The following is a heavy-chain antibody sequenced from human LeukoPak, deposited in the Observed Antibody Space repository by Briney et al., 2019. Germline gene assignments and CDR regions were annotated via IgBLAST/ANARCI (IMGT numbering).Heavy chain of an antibody. CDR2: ISGSGGST. Sequence: GGSLRLSCAASGFTFSSYAMSWVRQAPGKGLEWVSAISGSGGSTYYADSVKGRFTISRDNSKNTLYLQMNSLRAEDTAVYYCAKGPGVMVRGVSGPYGMDVWSQGTTVTVSS. CDR1: GFTFSSYA. D-gene: IGHD3-10*01. CDR3: AKGPGVMVRGVSGPYGMDV. J-gene: IGHJ6*02. V-gene: IGHV3-23*01.